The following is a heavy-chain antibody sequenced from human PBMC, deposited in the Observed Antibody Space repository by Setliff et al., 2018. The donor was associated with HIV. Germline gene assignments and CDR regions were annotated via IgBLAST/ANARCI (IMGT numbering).Heavy chain of an antibody. CDR3: ARLGVGYSTSWEHHFDF. V-gene: IGHV1-46*01. D-gene: IGHD6-6*01. CDR2: IKPSGGST. J-gene: IGHJ4*02. Sequence: ASVKVSCKASGYNFTNYYMHWLRQAPGQGLEWMGLIKPSGGSTSYAQNFQGRLTMARDTPTTTAYMELSSLTSEDTAIYYCARLGVGYSTSWEHHFDFWGQGTLVTVSS. CDR1: GYNFTNYY.